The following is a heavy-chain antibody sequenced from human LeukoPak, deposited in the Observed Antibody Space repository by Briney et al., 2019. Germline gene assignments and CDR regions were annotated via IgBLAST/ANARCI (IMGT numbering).Heavy chain of an antibody. J-gene: IGHJ4*02. CDR3: ARGVARSSKFHFSYYLDY. D-gene: IGHD6-6*01. V-gene: IGHV4-38-2*02. CDR1: GYSISSGYY. CDR2: IYNSGST. Sequence: SETLSLTCTVSGYSISSGYYWGWIRQPPGKGLEWIGSIYNSGSTYYNPSLKSRVTISVDTSKNQFSLKLSSVTAADTAVYYCARGVARSSKFHFSYYLDYWGQGTLVTVSS.